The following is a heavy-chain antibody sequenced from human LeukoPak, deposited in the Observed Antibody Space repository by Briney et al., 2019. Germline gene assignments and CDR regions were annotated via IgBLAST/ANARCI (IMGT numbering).Heavy chain of an antibody. Sequence: GGSLRLSCAASGFTFSSHEMNWVRQAPGKGLEWVSYISSSGSTIYYADSVKGRFTISRDNARNTLYLQMNSLRAEDTAVYYCARAMGRYYDSSGYSYYYYYMDVWGKGTTVTISS. V-gene: IGHV3-48*03. J-gene: IGHJ6*03. CDR3: ARAMGRYYDSSGYSYYYYYMDV. CDR1: GFTFSSHE. CDR2: ISSSGSTI. D-gene: IGHD3-22*01.